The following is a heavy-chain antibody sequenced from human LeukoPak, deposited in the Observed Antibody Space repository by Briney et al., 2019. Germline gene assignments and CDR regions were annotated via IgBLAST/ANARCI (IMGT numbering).Heavy chain of an antibody. CDR2: IYYSGST. Sequence: KTSETVSLTCTVSGGSISSYYWSWIRQPPGKGLEWIGYIYYSGSTNYNPSLKSRVTTSVDTSKNQFSPKLSSVTAADTAVYYCARGSPSDYYGSGSPLDYWGQGTLVTVSS. V-gene: IGHV4-59*12. J-gene: IGHJ4*02. CDR1: GGSISSYY. CDR3: ARGSPSDYYGSGSPLDY. D-gene: IGHD3-10*01.